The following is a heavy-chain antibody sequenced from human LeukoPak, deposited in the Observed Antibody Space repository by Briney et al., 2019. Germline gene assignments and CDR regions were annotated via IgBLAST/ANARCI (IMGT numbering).Heavy chain of an antibody. CDR1: GFTFSSYA. CDR2: ISYDGSNK. CDR3: ARDPEERYDFWSAFDY. Sequence: GGSLRLSCAASGFTFSSYAMHWVRQAPGKGLEWVAVISYDGSNKYYADSVKGRFTISRDNSKNTLYLQMNSLRAEDTAVYYCARDPEERYDFWSAFDYWGQGTLVTVSS. D-gene: IGHD3-3*01. J-gene: IGHJ4*02. V-gene: IGHV3-30-3*01.